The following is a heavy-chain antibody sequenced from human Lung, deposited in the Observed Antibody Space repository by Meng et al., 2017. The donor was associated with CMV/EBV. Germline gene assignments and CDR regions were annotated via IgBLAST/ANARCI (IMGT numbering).Heavy chain of an antibody. CDR1: GGSISTNNW. CDR2: IHHSGNT. J-gene: IGHJ5*02. V-gene: IGHV4-4*02. Sequence: SDTLSLXCAVSGGSISTNNWWSWVRQFPGKGLEWIGEIHHSGNTNYNPSLKSRVTISVDKSENQFSLKVNSVTAADTAVYYCARDRGNYYDFWSGRFDPWGQGXLVTVSS. CDR3: ARDRGNYYDFWSGRFDP. D-gene: IGHD3-3*01.